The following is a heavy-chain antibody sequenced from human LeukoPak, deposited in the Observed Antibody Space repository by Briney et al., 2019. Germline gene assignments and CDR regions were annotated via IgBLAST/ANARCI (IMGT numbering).Heavy chain of an antibody. D-gene: IGHD2-15*01. V-gene: IGHV1-46*01. Sequence: GASVKVSCKASGDTFSNYVISWFRQAPGQGLEWMGIINPSGGSTSYAQKFQGRVTMTRDTSTSTVYMELSSLRSEDTAVYYCASGNVGSGHKGIFDYWGQGTLVTVSS. CDR2: INPSGGST. CDR3: ASGNVGSGHKGIFDY. CDR1: GDTFSNYV. J-gene: IGHJ4*02.